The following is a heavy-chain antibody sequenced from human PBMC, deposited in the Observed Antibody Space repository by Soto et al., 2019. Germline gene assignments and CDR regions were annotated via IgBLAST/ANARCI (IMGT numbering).Heavy chain of an antibody. Sequence: EASVKVSCKASGITFSTYAIHWVRQAPGQGLEWMGWINAGNGNTRYSQKFQGRVTLTRDTSASTTYMDLSSLRSEDTAIYYCARAISGYVTWGQGTLVTVS. V-gene: IGHV1-3*01. CDR3: ARAISGYVT. J-gene: IGHJ4*02. CDR1: GITFSTYA. CDR2: INAGNGNT. D-gene: IGHD5-12*01.